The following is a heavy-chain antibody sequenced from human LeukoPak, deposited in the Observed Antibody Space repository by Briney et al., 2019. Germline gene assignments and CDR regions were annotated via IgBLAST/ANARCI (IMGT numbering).Heavy chain of an antibody. CDR3: ARDAPAGEKPEYFFDY. CDR2: INSDGSST. Sequence: GGSLRLSCAASGFTFSSYWMHWVRQAPRKGLVWVSRINSDGSSTSYADSVKGRFTISRDNAKNSVYMQMNSLRAEDTAVYYCARDAPAGEKPEYFFDYWGQGILVTVSS. J-gene: IGHJ4*02. V-gene: IGHV3-74*01. CDR1: GFTFSSYW.